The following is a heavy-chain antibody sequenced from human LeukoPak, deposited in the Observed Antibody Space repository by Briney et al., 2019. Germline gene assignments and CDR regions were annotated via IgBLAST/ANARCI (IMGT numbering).Heavy chain of an antibody. CDR2: INHSGST. CDR3: ARKLTQYDCFDP. V-gene: IGHV4-34*01. J-gene: IGHJ5*02. D-gene: IGHD1-1*01. Sequence: SETLSLTCAVYGGSFSGYYWSWIRQPPGKGLEWIGEINHSGSTNYNPSLKSRVTISVDTSKNQFSLKLSSVTPEDTAVYYCARKLTQYDCFDPWGQGILVTVSS. CDR1: GGSFSGYY.